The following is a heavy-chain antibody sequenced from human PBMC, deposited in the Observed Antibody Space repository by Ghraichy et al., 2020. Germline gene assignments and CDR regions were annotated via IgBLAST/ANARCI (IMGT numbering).Heavy chain of an antibody. V-gene: IGHV3-48*02. CDR2: ITSSSRFI. Sequence: GGSLRLSCVGSGFTFSGYNMNWVRQSPGKGLEWVSYITSSSRFISYADSVKGRFTISRDNAQNSLYLQMNSLRDEDTAIYYCARASTVVRFDYYDGMDVCGQGTTVTVSS. CDR1: GFTFSGYN. J-gene: IGHJ6*02. D-gene: IGHD4-23*01. CDR3: ARASTVVRFDYYDGMDV.